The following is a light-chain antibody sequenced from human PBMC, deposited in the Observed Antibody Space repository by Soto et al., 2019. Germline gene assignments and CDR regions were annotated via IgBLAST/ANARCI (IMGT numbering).Light chain of an antibody. Sequence: QSALTQPASVSGSPGQSITISCSGTSSDIDTYDHVAWFQQFPGKTPKLMIYSVSNRPSGVSYRFSGSKSGNTASLTISGLQAEDEADYYCISYTVTRSYVFGTGTKLTVL. CDR3: ISYTVTRSYV. V-gene: IGLV2-14*01. J-gene: IGLJ1*01. CDR2: SVS. CDR1: SSDIDTYDH.